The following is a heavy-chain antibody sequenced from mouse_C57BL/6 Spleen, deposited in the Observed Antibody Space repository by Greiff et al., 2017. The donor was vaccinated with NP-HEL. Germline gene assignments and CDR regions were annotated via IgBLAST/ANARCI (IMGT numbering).Heavy chain of an antibody. CDR2: IHPNSGST. V-gene: IGHV1-64*01. CDR3: ARTMVTTSFYAMDY. Sequence: VQLQQPGAELVKPGASVKLSCKASGYTFTSYWMHWVKQRPGQGLEWIGMIHPNSGSTNYNEKFKSKATLTVDKSSSTAYMQLSSLTSEDSAVYYCARTMVTTSFYAMDYWGQGTSVTVSS. D-gene: IGHD2-2*01. J-gene: IGHJ4*01. CDR1: GYTFTSYW.